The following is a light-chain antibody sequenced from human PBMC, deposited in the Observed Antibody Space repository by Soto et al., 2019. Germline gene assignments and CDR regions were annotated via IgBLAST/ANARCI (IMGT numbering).Light chain of an antibody. CDR2: KAS. CDR1: QSISNW. J-gene: IGKJ1*01. V-gene: IGKV1-5*03. Sequence: IQMTQSPSTLSASVRDRVTITCRASQSISNWLAWHQQKPGKAPKLLIYKASNLESGVPSRFSGSGSGTEFTLTISSLQPDDFATYYCQQYNSYRAFGQGTKVDIK. CDR3: QQYNSYRA.